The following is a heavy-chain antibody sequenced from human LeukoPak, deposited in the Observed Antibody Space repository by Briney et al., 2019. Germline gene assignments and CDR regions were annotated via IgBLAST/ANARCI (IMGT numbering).Heavy chain of an antibody. Sequence: GGSLRLSCAASGFTFSSYDMHWVRQATGKGLEWVSAIGTAGDTYYPGSVKGRFTISRENAKNSLYLQMNSLRAGGTAVYYCARSGKPYYYDSSGYYFDYWGQGTLVTVSS. D-gene: IGHD3-22*01. V-gene: IGHV3-13*04. CDR2: IGTAGDT. CDR1: GFTFSSYD. CDR3: ARSGKPYYYDSSGYYFDY. J-gene: IGHJ4*02.